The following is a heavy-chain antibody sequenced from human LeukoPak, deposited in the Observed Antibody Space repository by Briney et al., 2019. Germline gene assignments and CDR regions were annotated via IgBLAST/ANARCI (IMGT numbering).Heavy chain of an antibody. CDR3: ARAHGGAYYDPEHYFDY. J-gene: IGHJ4*02. CDR1: GGSISSYY. CDR2: IYYSGST. Sequence: SETLSLTCTVSGGSISSYYWSWIRQPPGKGLEWIGYIYYSGSTNHNPSLKSRVTISVDTSKNQFSLKLSSVTAADTAVYYCARAHGGAYYDPEHYFDYWGQGTLVTVSS. D-gene: IGHD3-22*01. V-gene: IGHV4-59*01.